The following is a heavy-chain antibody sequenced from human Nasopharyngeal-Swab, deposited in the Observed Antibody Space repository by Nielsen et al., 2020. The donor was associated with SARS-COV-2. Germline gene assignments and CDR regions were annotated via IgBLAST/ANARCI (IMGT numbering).Heavy chain of an antibody. CDR1: GFTFDDYA. CDR2: ISWNSGSI. CDR3: AKDGSGSYYFDY. J-gene: IGHJ4*02. V-gene: IGHV3-9*01. D-gene: IGHD1-26*01. Sequence: SLKISCAASGFTFDDYAMHWVRQAPGKGLEWVSGISWNSGSIGYADSVKGRFTISRDNAKNSLYLQMNSLRAEDTALYYCAKDGSGSYYFDYWGQGTLVTASS.